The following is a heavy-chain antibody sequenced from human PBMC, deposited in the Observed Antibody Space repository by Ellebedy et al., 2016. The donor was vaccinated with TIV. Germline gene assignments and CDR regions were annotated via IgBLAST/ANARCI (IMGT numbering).Heavy chain of an antibody. D-gene: IGHD3-10*01. J-gene: IGHJ5*02. CDR3: AKAMERGSLTPNWFDP. Sequence: AASVKVSCKTSGYTFTKYNINWVRQSTGQGLEWMGWVNPNSGDTDYAQKFRDRVTMTRDTSTNTAYLELSSLRAEDTAVYYCAKAMERGSLTPNWFDPWGQGTLVTVSS. V-gene: IGHV1-8*01. CDR2: VNPNSGDT. CDR1: GYTFTKYN.